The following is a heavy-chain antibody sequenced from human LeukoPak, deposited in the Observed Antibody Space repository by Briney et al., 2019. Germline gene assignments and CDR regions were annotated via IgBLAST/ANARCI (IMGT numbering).Heavy chain of an antibody. J-gene: IGHJ4*02. CDR1: GFTFGSYA. D-gene: IGHD2-2*01. Sequence: GGSLRLSCAASGFTFGSYAMGWVRQAPGKGLEWVSAISSSGASKYYADSVKGRFTISRDNSKNTLYLQMSSLRAEDTAVYYCARWGSTSCYDYWGQGTLVTVSS. CDR2: ISSSGASK. CDR3: ARWGSTSCYDY. V-gene: IGHV3-23*01.